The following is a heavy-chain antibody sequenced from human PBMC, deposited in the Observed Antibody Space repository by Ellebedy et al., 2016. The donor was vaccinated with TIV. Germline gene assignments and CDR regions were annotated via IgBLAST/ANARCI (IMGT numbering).Heavy chain of an antibody. V-gene: IGHV3-48*02. CDR1: GDTLSSNS. J-gene: IGHJ4*02. Sequence: GESLKISCAASGDTLSSNSMNWVRQAPGKGLEWLSYISSSSNTIYYADSVKGRFIISRDNAKNSLYLQMNSLRDEDTAVSYCARRDYFDYWGQGTLVTVSS. CDR2: ISSSSNTI. CDR3: ARRDYFDY.